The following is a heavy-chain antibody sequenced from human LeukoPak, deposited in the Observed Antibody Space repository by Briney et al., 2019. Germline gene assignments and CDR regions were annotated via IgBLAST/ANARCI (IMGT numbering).Heavy chain of an antibody. Sequence: GGSLRLSCAASGFTFSSYAMSWVRQAPGKGLEWVSTISSSATSTYYTDSVKGRFTISRDNSKNTLHLQMNSLRADDTAVYYCGWGGVGASSWFDLWGRGTLVSV. CDR2: ISSSATST. J-gene: IGHJ5*02. V-gene: IGHV3-23*05. D-gene: IGHD1-26*01. CDR3: GWGGVGASSWFDL. CDR1: GFTFSSYA.